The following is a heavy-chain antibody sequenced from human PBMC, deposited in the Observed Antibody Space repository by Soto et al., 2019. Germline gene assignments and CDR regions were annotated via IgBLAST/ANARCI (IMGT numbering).Heavy chain of an antibody. CDR3: ARDRVGSYNWFDP. CDR1: GCTFSSYA. D-gene: IGHD3-10*01. J-gene: IGHJ5*02. V-gene: IGHV1-69*13. CDR2: IIPIFGTA. Sequence: SVKVSCKASGCTFSSYAISWVRQAPGQGLEWMGGIIPIFGTANYAQKFQGRVTITADESTSTAYMELSSLRSEDTAVYYCARDRVGSYNWFDPWGQGTLVIVS.